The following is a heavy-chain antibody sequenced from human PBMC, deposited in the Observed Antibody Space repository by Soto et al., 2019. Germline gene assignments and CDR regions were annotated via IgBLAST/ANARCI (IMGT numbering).Heavy chain of an antibody. CDR3: AKPSGIATAGSAFDY. D-gene: IGHD6-13*01. J-gene: IGHJ4*02. V-gene: IGHV3-23*01. Sequence: GGSLRLSCAASGFTFTNYAMSWVRQAPGKGLEWVSKIGGSGRSTYYADSVKGRFTISRDNSKNTLYLQMNSLRAEDTAVYYCAKPSGIATAGSAFDYWGLGTLVTVSS. CDR1: GFTFTNYA. CDR2: IGGSGRST.